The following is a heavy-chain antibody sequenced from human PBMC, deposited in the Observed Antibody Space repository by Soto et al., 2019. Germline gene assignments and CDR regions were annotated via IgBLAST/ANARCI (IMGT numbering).Heavy chain of an antibody. Sequence: QVQLQESGPGLVKPSQTLSLTCTVSGGSISSGGYYWSWIRQHPGKGLEWIGYIYYSGSTYYNPSLKSRVTISVDTSKNQFSLKLSSVTAADTAVYYCAREPVPAAASFYYYYGMDVWGQGTTVTVSS. CDR2: IYYSGST. CDR1: GGSISSGGYY. CDR3: AREPVPAAASFYYYYGMDV. J-gene: IGHJ6*02. D-gene: IGHD2-2*01. V-gene: IGHV4-31*03.